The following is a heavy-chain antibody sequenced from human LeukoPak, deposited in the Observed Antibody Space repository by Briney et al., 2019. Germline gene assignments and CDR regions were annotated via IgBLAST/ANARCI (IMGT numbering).Heavy chain of an antibody. D-gene: IGHD4-17*01. CDR2: ISWNGGST. Sequence: HTGGSLRLSCAASGFTFNDYTMHWVRQAPGKGLEWVSLISWNGGSTHYADSVKGRFTISRDNSKNSLFLQMHSLRTEDTALYYCAKADGGDYAHFQHRGQGTLVTVSS. V-gene: IGHV3-43*01. CDR1: GFTFNDYT. J-gene: IGHJ1*01. CDR3: AKADGGDYAHFQH.